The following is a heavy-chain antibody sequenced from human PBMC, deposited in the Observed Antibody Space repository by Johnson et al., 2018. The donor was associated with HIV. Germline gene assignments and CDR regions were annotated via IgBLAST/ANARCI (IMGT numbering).Heavy chain of an antibody. Sequence: QVQLVESGGGLVKPGGSLRLSCTASGFTFRDYYMNWVRQAPGRGLEWVSSISSSGSTIYYADSVKGRFTISRDNSKNTLYLQMNSLRVEDTAVYYCARDPAAAALRAFDIWGQGTMVTVSS. D-gene: IGHD6-13*01. V-gene: IGHV3-11*04. J-gene: IGHJ3*02. CDR3: ARDPAAAALRAFDI. CDR1: GFTFRDYY. CDR2: ISSSGSTI.